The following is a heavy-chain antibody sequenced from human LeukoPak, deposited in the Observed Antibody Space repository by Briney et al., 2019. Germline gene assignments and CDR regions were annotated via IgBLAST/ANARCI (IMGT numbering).Heavy chain of an antibody. CDR3: ARDIAVAGTVWFDP. CDR2: IIPIFGTA. V-gene: IGHV1-69*01. Sequence: SVKVSCKASGGTFSSHAISWVRQAPGQGLEWMGGIIPIFGTANYAQKFQGRVTITADESTSTAYMELSSLRSEDTAVYYCARDIAVAGTVWFDPWGQGTLVTVSS. D-gene: IGHD6-19*01. CDR1: GGTFSSHA. J-gene: IGHJ5*02.